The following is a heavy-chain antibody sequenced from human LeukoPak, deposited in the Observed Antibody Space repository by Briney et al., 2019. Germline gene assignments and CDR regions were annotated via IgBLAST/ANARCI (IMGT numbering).Heavy chain of an antibody. V-gene: IGHV1-69*13. CDR2: IIPMFGTT. J-gene: IGHJ4*02. D-gene: IGHD2-2*01. CDR3: STVGSSASDPYDY. Sequence: ASVKVSCKASGGTFTSYGISWVRQAPGQGLEWMGGIIPMFGTTKSAQKFQGRVTITGDQSTRTAYMEMSSLRSEDTALYYCSTVGSSASDPYDYWGQGTLATVSS. CDR1: GGTFTSYG.